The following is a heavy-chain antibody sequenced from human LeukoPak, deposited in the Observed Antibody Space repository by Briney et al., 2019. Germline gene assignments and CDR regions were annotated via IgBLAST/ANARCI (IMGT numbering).Heavy chain of an antibody. CDR1: GGTFSSYA. CDR2: IIPIFGTA. D-gene: IGHD1-7*01. CDR3: ARGRTKFNWNYAFDY. J-gene: IGHJ4*02. V-gene: IGHV1-69*06. Sequence: SVKVSCKASGGTFSSYAISWVRQAPGQGLEWMGGIIPIFGTANYAQKFQGRVTITADKSTSTAYMELSSLRSEDTAVYYCARGRTKFNWNYAFDYWGQGTLVTVSS.